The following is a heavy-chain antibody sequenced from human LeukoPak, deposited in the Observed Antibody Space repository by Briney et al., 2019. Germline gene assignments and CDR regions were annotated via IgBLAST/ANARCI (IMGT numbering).Heavy chain of an antibody. CDR1: GGSISSSNW. V-gene: IGHV4-4*02. CDR3: ARRYCSSTSCGVGVDP. J-gene: IGHJ5*02. D-gene: IGHD2-2*01. CDR2: IYHSGST. Sequence: SETLSLTCAVSGGSISSSNWWSWVRKPPGEGLEWIGEIYHSGSTNYNPSLKSRVTLSVAKSKNQFSLKLSSVTAANTAVYYCARRYCSSTSCGVGVDPWGQGTLVTVSS.